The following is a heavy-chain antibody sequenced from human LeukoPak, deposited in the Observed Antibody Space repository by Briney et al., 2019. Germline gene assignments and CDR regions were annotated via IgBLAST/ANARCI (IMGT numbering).Heavy chain of an antibody. CDR2: ISPSGNYI. V-gene: IGHV3-21*01. J-gene: IGHJ4*02. Sequence: GGSLRLSCAASGFTFSSHSMNWVRLAPGKGLEWVSSISPSGNYIYYADSVEGRFTISRDHAKNSLYLQMNSLRAEDTAVYYCARDLSSSTSCYSYWGQGTLVTVSS. CDR3: ARDLSSSTSCYSY. D-gene: IGHD2-2*01. CDR1: GFTFSSHS.